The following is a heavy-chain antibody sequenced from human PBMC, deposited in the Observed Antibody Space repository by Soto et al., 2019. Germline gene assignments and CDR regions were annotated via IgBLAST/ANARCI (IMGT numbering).Heavy chain of an antibody. V-gene: IGHV3-30-3*01. Sequence: SLRLSCEASGFTFSSYAMHWVRQAPGKGLEWVAVISYDGSNKYYADSVKGRFTISRDNSKNTLYLQMNSLRAEDTAVYYCARDDYYDSSGRMDVWGQGTTVTVFS. CDR3: ARDDYYDSSGRMDV. CDR1: GFTFSSYA. J-gene: IGHJ6*02. CDR2: ISYDGSNK. D-gene: IGHD3-22*01.